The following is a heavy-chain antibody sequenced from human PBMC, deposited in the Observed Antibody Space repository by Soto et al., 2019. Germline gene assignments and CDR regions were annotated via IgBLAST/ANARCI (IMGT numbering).Heavy chain of an antibody. D-gene: IGHD1-26*01. J-gene: IGHJ4*02. CDR3: AGGTGRSYYFDH. V-gene: IGHV1-69*12. CDR1: GGTFSSYA. Sequence: QVQLVQSGAEVKKPRSSVKVSCKASGGTFSSYAISWVRQAPGQGLEWMGGIIAIFGTANYAQKFQGRVTITADESTTTASMKLRSLRTADKSVYYCAGGTGRSYYFDHWGQGTLVTVSS. CDR2: IIAIFGTA.